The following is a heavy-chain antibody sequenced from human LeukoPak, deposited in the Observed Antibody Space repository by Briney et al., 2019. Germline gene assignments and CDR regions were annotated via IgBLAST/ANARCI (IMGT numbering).Heavy chain of an antibody. Sequence: SETLSLTCTVSGGSISSINYYWGWIRQPPGKGLEWIGSIYYSGSTYYNPSLKSRFAISVDTSKNQFSLKESSVTAADTAVYYCARGVAATGITDSFDYWGQGTLVTVSS. CDR2: IYYSGST. CDR3: ARGVAATGITDSFDY. D-gene: IGHD6-13*01. V-gene: IGHV4-39*07. J-gene: IGHJ4*02. CDR1: GGSISSINYY.